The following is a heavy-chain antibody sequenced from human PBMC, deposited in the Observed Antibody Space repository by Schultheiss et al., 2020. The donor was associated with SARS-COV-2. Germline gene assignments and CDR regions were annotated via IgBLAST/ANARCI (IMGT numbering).Heavy chain of an antibody. CDR2: IWYDGSNK. V-gene: IGHV3-33*06. J-gene: IGHJ6*02. D-gene: IGHD3-22*01. CDR3: AKDYYDSSGSPYYYGMDV. CDR1: GFTFSSYG. Sequence: GGSLRLSCAASGFTFSSYGMHWVRQAPGKGLEWVAVIWYDGSNKYYADSVKGRFTISRDNSKNTLYLQMNSLRAEDTAVYYCAKDYYDSSGSPYYYGMDVWGQGTTVTVSS.